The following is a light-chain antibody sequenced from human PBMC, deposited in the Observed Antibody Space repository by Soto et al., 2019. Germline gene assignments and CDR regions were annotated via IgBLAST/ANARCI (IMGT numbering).Light chain of an antibody. CDR2: DVS. Sequence: QSALTQPASVSGSPRQSITISYTGTSSDVGSYDLVSWYQQHPGKAPKLIIYDVSKRPSGVSSRFSGSKSGNTASLTISRLQAVDEADYYCCSYAGSTTYVFGTGTKVTVL. J-gene: IGLJ1*01. CDR3: CSYAGSTTYV. CDR1: SSDVGSYDL. V-gene: IGLV2-23*02.